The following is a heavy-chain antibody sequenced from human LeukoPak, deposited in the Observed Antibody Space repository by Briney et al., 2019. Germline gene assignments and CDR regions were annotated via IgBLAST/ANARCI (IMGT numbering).Heavy chain of an antibody. CDR1: GYTLTDYY. CDR3: ARDRPLLDSDPDSSGYYPDY. CDR2: INPSGGST. D-gene: IGHD3-22*01. Sequence: GASVKVSCKASGYTLTDYYMHWVRQAPGQGLEWMGIINPSGGSTSYAQKFQGRVTMTRDTSTSTVYMELSSLRSEDTAVYYCARDRPLLDSDPDSSGYYPDYWGQGTLVTVSS. V-gene: IGHV1-46*01. J-gene: IGHJ4*02.